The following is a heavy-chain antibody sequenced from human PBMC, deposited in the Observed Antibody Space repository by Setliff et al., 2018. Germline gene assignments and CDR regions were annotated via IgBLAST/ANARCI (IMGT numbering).Heavy chain of an antibody. CDR2: IQGTGNT. CDR1: GGSFDSGTHY. Sequence: SETLTLTCTVTGGSFDSGTHYWSWIRQPAGKVPEWIGLIQGTGNTNYNPSLQSRATISIDTSKNQISLKITSVTAADTALYSCAGTPARGTTWLSPFDYWGQGIQVTVSS. D-gene: IGHD3-9*01. CDR3: AGTPARGTTWLSPFDY. V-gene: IGHV4-61*02. J-gene: IGHJ4*02.